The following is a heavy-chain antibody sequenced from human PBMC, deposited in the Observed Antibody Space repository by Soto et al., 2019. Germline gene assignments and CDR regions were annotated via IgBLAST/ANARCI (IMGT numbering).Heavy chain of an antibody. CDR2: IYWDDTK. V-gene: IGHV2-5*02. CDR1: GFSISTNGVG. D-gene: IGHD1-7*01. Sequence: QITLKESGPTLVKPTQTLTLTCTFSGFSISTNGVGVGWIRQPPGKALEWLAVIYWDDTKHYSPSLKSRLTITKDTSKNLVVLTMTNVDPVDTATYYCTRKGAGTTSLDHWGQGTLVTVSS. CDR3: TRKGAGTTSLDH. J-gene: IGHJ4*02.